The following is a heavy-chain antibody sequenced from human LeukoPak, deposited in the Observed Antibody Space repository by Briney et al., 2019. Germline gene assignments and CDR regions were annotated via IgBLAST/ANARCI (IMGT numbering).Heavy chain of an antibody. CDR1: GFTLSRHA. CDR2: VSYDGSNK. Sequence: GGSLRLSCAASGFTLSRHAMHWVRQAPGKGLQWVAVVSYDGSNKYYADSVKGRFTISRDNSKNTLYLQMNSLRAEDTAVYYCARAPGSGAPHFDYWGQGTLVTVSS. CDR3: ARAPGSGAPHFDY. D-gene: IGHD6-19*01. V-gene: IGHV3-30*04. J-gene: IGHJ4*02.